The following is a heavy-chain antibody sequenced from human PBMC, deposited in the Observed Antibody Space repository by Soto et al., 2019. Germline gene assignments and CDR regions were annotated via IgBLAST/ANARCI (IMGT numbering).Heavy chain of an antibody. CDR3: ARRGRITMVRGVIVNAFDI. Sequence: SETLSLTCAVYGGSFSGYYWSWIRQPPGKGLEWIGEINHSGSTNYNPSLKSRVTISVDTSKNQFSLKLSSVTAADTAVYYCARRGRITMVRGVIVNAFDIWGQGTMVTVSS. CDR2: INHSGST. CDR1: GGSFSGYY. V-gene: IGHV4-34*01. D-gene: IGHD3-10*01. J-gene: IGHJ3*02.